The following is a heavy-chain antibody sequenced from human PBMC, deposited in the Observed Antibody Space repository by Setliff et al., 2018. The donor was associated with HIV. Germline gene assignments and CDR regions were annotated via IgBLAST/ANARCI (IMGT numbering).Heavy chain of an antibody. Sequence: ASVKVSCKASGYIFTDYAVHWVRQAPGQSLEWMGWINVGNGNTRYSEKFQGRVTFARDTSATTAHMELSSLRAEDAAVYNCAREVYSSSSLNWFDSWGQGTLVTVSS. CDR1: GYIFTDYA. CDR2: INVGNGNT. D-gene: IGHD6-6*01. CDR3: AREVYSSSSLNWFDS. V-gene: IGHV1-3*01. J-gene: IGHJ5*01.